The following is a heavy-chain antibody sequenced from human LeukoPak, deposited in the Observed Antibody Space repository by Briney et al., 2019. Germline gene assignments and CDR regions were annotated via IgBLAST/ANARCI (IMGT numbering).Heavy chain of an antibody. J-gene: IGHJ5*02. D-gene: IGHD2-2*03. Sequence: GGSLRLSCAASGFTFSSYNMNWVRQAPGKGLEWVSSISGSSTYLFYADSVKDRFTISRDNAKNSLYLQMSSLRAEDTAVYYCARDLDIVVVPASWFDPWGQGTLVTVSS. CDR3: ARDLDIVVVPASWFDP. V-gene: IGHV3-21*01. CDR1: GFTFSSYN. CDR2: ISGSSTYL.